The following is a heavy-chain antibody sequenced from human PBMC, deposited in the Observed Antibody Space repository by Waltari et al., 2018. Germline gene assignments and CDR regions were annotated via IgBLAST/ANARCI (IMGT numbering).Heavy chain of an antibody. Sequence: QVQLQESGPGLVKPSETLSLTCTVSGGSISNYSWSWIRQPPGKGLEWIGCIYYTGITNFNPSLRSRVTISVDTSKNQFSLKLSSVTAADTAVYYCARLSYDTGSYYFDFWGQGTLVTVSS. J-gene: IGHJ4*02. D-gene: IGHD3-22*01. CDR3: ARLSYDTGSYYFDF. CDR2: IYYTGIT. CDR1: GGSISNYS. V-gene: IGHV4-59*08.